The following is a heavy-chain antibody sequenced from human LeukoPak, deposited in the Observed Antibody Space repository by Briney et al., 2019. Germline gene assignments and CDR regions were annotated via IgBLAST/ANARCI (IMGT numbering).Heavy chain of an antibody. CDR1: GGSISSYY. CDR3: ARDNLWFGELLGDYNWFDP. D-gene: IGHD3-10*01. V-gene: IGHV4-4*07. Sequence: SETLSLTCTVSGGSISSYYWSWLRQPAGKGLEWLGRIYTSGSTNYNPSLKSRVTMSVETSKNQFSLKLSSVTAADTAVYYCARDNLWFGELLGDYNWFDPWGQGTLVTVSS. CDR2: IYTSGST. J-gene: IGHJ5*02.